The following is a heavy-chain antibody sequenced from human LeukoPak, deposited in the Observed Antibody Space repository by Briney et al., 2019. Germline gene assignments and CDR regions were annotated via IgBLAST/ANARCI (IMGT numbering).Heavy chain of an antibody. CDR1: GFTFSSYE. CDR2: ISSSGTTI. D-gene: IGHD4-17*01. CDR3: ARETVRNYFDY. J-gene: IGHJ4*02. V-gene: IGHV3-48*03. Sequence: PGGSLRLSCAASGFTFSSYEMNWVRQAPGKGLEWVSYISSSGTTIYYADSVKGRFTISRDNAKNSLYLQMNSLRAEDTAVYYCARETVRNYFDYWGQETLVTVSS.